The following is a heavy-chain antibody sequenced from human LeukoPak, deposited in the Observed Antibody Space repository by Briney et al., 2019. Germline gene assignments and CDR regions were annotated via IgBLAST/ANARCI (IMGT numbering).Heavy chain of an antibody. CDR1: GYSFTSYW. CDR2: IYPGDSDT. J-gene: IGHJ5*02. CDR3: ARLHPPQGHDYGDRGGWFDP. D-gene: IGHD4-17*01. Sequence: GESLKISREGSGYSFTSYWIGWVRQMPGKGLEWMGIIYPGDSDTRYSPSFQGQVTISADKSISTAYLQWSSLKASDTAMYYCARLHPPQGHDYGDRGGWFDPWGQGTLVTVSS. V-gene: IGHV5-51*01.